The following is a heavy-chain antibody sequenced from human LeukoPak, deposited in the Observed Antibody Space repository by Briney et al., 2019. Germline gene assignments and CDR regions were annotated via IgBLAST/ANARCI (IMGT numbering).Heavy chain of an antibody. D-gene: IGHD6-19*01. CDR2: ISYDGSNK. V-gene: IGHV3-30-3*01. CDR3: ASGVYSSGWYLDY. J-gene: IGHJ4*02. Sequence: PGRSLRLSCAASGFTFSSYAMHWVRQAPGKGLEWVAVISYDGSNKYYADSVTGRFTISRDNSKNTLYLQMNSLRAEDTAIYYCASGVYSSGWYLDYWGQGTLVTVSS. CDR1: GFTFSSYA.